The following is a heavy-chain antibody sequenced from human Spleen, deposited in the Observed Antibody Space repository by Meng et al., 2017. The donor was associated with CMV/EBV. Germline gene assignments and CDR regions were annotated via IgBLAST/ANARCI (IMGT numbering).Heavy chain of an antibody. Sequence: CEASGFTCSAYGGHWGRRAPGKGLEWVAGIANDGSDKIYASSVKGRFTISRDDSKTTVYLQMKSLRGDDTAVYHCARQDYVDYVSDYWGQGTLVTVSS. D-gene: IGHD4-17*01. CDR3: ARQDYVDYVSDY. CDR1: GFTCSAYG. V-gene: IGHV3-30-3*01. J-gene: IGHJ4*02. CDR2: IANDGSDK.